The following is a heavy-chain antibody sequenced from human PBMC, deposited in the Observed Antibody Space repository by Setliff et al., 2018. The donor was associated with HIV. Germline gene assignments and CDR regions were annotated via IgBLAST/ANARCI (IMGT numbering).Heavy chain of an antibody. D-gene: IGHD5-18*01. CDR1: GFTFRNYG. V-gene: IGHV3-30*03. Sequence: GGSLRLSCTASGFTFRNYGMNWVRQAPGKGLKWVAITSYDGTYRHYADSVKGRFTISRDNSKNTLYLQMNSLRAEDTAVYYCARGGGKRIQLWLRHYYGMDVWGQGTTVTVSS. CDR2: TSYDGTYR. CDR3: ARGGGKRIQLWLRHYYGMDV. J-gene: IGHJ6*02.